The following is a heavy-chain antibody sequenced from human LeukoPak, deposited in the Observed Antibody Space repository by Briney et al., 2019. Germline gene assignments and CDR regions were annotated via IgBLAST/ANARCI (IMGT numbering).Heavy chain of an antibody. V-gene: IGHV1-18*01. CDR2: ISGHSGQT. D-gene: IGHD6-6*01. Sequence: ASVTVSCKASGYTFNNYGISWVRQPPGQGLEWMGWISGHSGQTNYPQKVQDRVTMTADTSTSTAYLELRSLRSDDSAVYYCVRDSPLLGEQLVRGDYWGQGTLVTVSS. CDR1: GYTFNNYG. CDR3: VRDSPLLGEQLVRGDY. J-gene: IGHJ4*02.